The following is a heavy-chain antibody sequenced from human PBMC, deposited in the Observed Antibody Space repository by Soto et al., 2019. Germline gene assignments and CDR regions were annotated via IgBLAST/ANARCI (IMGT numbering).Heavy chain of an antibody. Sequence: QITLKESGPTLVKPTQTLTLTCTFSGFSLSTSEVGVGWIRQPPGKALQWLALIYWDDDKRYSPSLKSRLTITKDTSKNQVVLTMTNMAPVDTATYYCAHAPGIAVTTNWFDPWGQGILVTVSS. CDR2: IYWDDDK. CDR1: GFSLSTSEVG. CDR3: AHAPGIAVTTNWFDP. V-gene: IGHV2-5*02. J-gene: IGHJ5*02. D-gene: IGHD6-19*01.